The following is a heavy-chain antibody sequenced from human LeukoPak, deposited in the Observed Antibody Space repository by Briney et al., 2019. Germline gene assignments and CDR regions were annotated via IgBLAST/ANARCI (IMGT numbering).Heavy chain of an antibody. J-gene: IGHJ3*02. CDR3: VSSGPLALPVGAFDI. Sequence: GGSLRLSCAASGFTFSAYAMNWVRQAPGKGLEWVSAIRGSGGSTYYADSVKGRFTISRDNSKNTLYLQMNSLRAEDTAVYYCVSSGPLALPVGAFDIWGQGTMVTVSS. D-gene: IGHD3-22*01. CDR1: GFTFSAYA. CDR2: IRGSGGST. V-gene: IGHV3-23*01.